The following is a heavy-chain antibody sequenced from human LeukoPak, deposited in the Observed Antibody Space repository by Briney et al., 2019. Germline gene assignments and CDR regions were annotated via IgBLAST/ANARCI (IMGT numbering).Heavy chain of an antibody. V-gene: IGHV4-59*01. CDR2: IYYSGGT. D-gene: IGHD6-13*01. Sequence: SETLSLTCTVSGGSISSYYWSWIRQPPGKGLEWIGYIYYSGGTNYNPSLKSRVTISVDTSKNQFSLKLSSVTAADTAVYYCARLGSRDSRYSSSRRYFDYWGQGTLVTVSS. CDR3: ARLGSRDSRYSSSRRYFDY. J-gene: IGHJ4*02. CDR1: GGSISSYY.